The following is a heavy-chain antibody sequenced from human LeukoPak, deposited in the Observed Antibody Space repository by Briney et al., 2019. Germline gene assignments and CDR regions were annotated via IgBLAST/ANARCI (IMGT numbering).Heavy chain of an antibody. D-gene: IGHD3-22*01. V-gene: IGHV3-7*01. CDR3: ASSADSGYSLD. CDR2: IKQDGSEK. CDR1: GFTVSSNY. Sequence: GGSLRLSCAASGFTVSSNYMSWVRQAPGKGLEWVANIKQDGSEKYYVDSVKGRFTISRDNAKNSLYLQMNSLRAEDTAVYYCASSADSGYSLDWGQGTLVTVSS. J-gene: IGHJ4*02.